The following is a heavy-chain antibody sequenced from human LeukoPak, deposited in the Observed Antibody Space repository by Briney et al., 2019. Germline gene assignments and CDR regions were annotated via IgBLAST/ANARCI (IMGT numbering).Heavy chain of an antibody. V-gene: IGHV1-69*13. CDR2: IIPILGTA. D-gene: IGHD6-19*01. CDR1: GGTFSSYA. J-gene: IGHJ1*01. Sequence: SVKVSCKASGGTFSSYAISWVRQAPGQGLEWMGGIIPILGTANYAQKFQGRVTITADESTSTAYMELSSLRSEDTAVYYCARSGSGWSTGYFQHWGQGTLVTVSS. CDR3: ARSGSGWSTGYFQH.